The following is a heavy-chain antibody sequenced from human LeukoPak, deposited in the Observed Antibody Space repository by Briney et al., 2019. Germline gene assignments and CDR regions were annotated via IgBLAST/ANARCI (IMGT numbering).Heavy chain of an antibody. Sequence: PSETLSLTCAVSGGSISSSNWWSWVRQPPGKGLEWIGESYHSGSTNYNPSLKSRVTISVDKSKNQFSLKLSSVTAADTAVYYCARLYYDILTGSYYFDYWGQGTLVTVSS. CDR3: ARLYYDILTGSYYFDY. J-gene: IGHJ4*02. V-gene: IGHV4-4*02. CDR1: GGSISSSNW. CDR2: SYHSGST. D-gene: IGHD3-9*01.